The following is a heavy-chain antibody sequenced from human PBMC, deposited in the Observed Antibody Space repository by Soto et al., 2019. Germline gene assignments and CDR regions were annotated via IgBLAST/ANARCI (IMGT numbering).Heavy chain of an antibody. CDR2: MNPNTGGS. V-gene: IGHV1-8*01. CDR3: ARGGPAAGYDL. D-gene: IGHD6-13*01. Sequence: QVQLVQSGAEVKKPGASVKVSCKASGYTFTSNDINWVRPASGQGLEWMGWMNPNTGGSGYAQDFQGRITMTRDTATSTAYMELTSLRSDDTAVYYCARGGPAAGYDLWGQGTLVTVSS. J-gene: IGHJ4*02. CDR1: GYTFTSND.